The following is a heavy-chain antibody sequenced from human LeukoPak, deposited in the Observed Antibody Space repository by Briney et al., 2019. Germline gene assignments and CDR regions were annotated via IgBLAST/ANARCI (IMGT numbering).Heavy chain of an antibody. CDR2: IYYSGST. D-gene: IGHD3-16*01. J-gene: IGHJ4*02. Sequence: SETLSLTCTVSGGSISSYYRTWIRQPPGKGLEWIGYIYYSGSTNYNPSLKSRVTISVDTSKNQFSLKLSSVTAADTAVYYCARGDVYFDYWGQGTLVTVSS. CDR1: GGSISSYY. CDR3: ARGDVYFDY. V-gene: IGHV4-59*01.